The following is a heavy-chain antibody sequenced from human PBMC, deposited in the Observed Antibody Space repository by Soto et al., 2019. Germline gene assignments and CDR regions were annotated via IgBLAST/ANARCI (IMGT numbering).Heavy chain of an antibody. J-gene: IGHJ6*03. CDR2: VYHTGST. CDR1: GSSIPTYY. V-gene: IGHV4-59*13. CDR3: ARRLFCRVSNMD. Sequence: SETLSLTYDVSGSSIPTYYWSWIRQAPGTVLEWIGNVYHTGSTDYNSSLRSRVTISVDTSKNRFSLNMNSVTAADTAVYYCARRLFCRVSNMD. D-gene: IGHD2-21*01.